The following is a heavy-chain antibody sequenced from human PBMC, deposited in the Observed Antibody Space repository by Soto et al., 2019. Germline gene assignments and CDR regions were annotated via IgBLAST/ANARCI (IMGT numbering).Heavy chain of an antibody. J-gene: IGHJ5*02. CDR3: AAGRRMYYYDSSGYSLFDP. V-gene: IGHV1-58*01. D-gene: IGHD3-22*01. Sequence: QMQLVQSGPEVKKPGTSVKVSCKASGFTFTSSAVQWVRQARGQRLEWIGWIVVGSGNTNYAPKFQERVTITRDMSTSAAYMELSSLRSEDTAVYYCAAGRRMYYYDSSGYSLFDPWGQGTLVTVSS. CDR2: IVVGSGNT. CDR1: GFTFTSSA.